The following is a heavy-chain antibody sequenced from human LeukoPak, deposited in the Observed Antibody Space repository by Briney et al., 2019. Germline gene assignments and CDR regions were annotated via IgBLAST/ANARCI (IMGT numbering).Heavy chain of an antibody. D-gene: IGHD4-17*01. CDR1: GFTFTGYG. J-gene: IGHJ5*02. CDR3: ARDTDTTSHYGRFDP. Sequence: RGGSLRLSCAASGFTFTGYGFHWVRQAPGKGLEWVAVVWYDGTRKYYADSAKGRFTVSRDNSENTVYLQISGLRAEDTAVYYCARDTDTTSHYGRFDPWGQGTLVTVSS. CDR2: VWYDGTRK. V-gene: IGHV3-33*01.